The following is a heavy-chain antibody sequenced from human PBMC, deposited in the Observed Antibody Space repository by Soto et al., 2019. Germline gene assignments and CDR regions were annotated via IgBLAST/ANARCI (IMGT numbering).Heavy chain of an antibody. D-gene: IGHD2-2*01. J-gene: IGHJ4*02. Sequence: SETLSLTCTVSGGSISDYYWSWIRQPPGKGLEWIGYMYNSGSSNYNPSLKSRATISGDTSKNQFSLKLSSVTAADTAVYYCARAPANMYFDYWGQGTLVTVSS. V-gene: IGHV4-59*01. CDR1: GGSISDYY. CDR2: MYNSGSS. CDR3: ARAPANMYFDY.